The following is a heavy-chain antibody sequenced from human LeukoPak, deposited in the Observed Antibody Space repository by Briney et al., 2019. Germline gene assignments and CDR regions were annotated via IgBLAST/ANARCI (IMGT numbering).Heavy chain of an antibody. Sequence: GASVKVSCKASGYTFTSYGISWVRQAPRQGLEWMGIIDPSGGSTNYAQKFQGRVTMTRDTSTSTVYMELSSLRSEDTAVYYCARDGGLGGGAFDIWGQGTMVTVSS. CDR3: ARDGGLGGGAFDI. V-gene: IGHV1-46*01. CDR1: GYTFTSYG. J-gene: IGHJ3*02. CDR2: IDPSGGST. D-gene: IGHD3-16*01.